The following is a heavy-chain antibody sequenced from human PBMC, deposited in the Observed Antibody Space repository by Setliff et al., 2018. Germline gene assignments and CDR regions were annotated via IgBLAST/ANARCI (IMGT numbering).Heavy chain of an antibody. CDR3: ARGVTHAFDI. Sequence: GESLKISCAASGFSLSTYDVIYGMNWVRQTPGKGLEWISFINIGSSAIYYADSVKGRFTISRDNAKNSLYLQMNNLRVDDTAMYYCARGVTHAFDIWGQGTMVTVSS. V-gene: IGHV3-48*01. D-gene: IGHD3-10*01. CDR1: GFSLSTYDVIYG. CDR2: INIGSSAI. J-gene: IGHJ3*02.